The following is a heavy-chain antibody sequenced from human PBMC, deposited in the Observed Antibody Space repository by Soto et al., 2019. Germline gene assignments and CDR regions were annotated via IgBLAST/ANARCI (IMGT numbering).Heavy chain of an antibody. D-gene: IGHD6-19*01. J-gene: IGHJ3*02. CDR1: GYSISSGYY. CDR2: VHFSGST. Sequence: SETLSLTCAVSGYSISSGYYWGWIRQPPGKGLEYIGSVHFSGSTYYYNPSLKSRVTISLDTSKNQFSLRLSSVTAADTALYYCVRAYSGGWVDAFDIWGQGTMVTVSS. V-gene: IGHV4-38-2*01. CDR3: VRAYSGGWVDAFDI.